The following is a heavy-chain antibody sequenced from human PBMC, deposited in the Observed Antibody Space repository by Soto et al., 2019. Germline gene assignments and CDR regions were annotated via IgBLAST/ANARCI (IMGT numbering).Heavy chain of an antibody. CDR3: AKARTSSSNYFDY. CDR1: GFTFSSYA. J-gene: IGHJ4*02. Sequence: GGSLRLSCVASGFTFSSYAMSWVRQAPGKGLEWVSAISGSGGSTYYADSVKGRFTISRDNSKNTLYLQMNSLRAEDTAVYYCAKARTSSSNYFDYWGQGTLVTVSS. D-gene: IGHD6-6*01. CDR2: ISGSGGST. V-gene: IGHV3-23*01.